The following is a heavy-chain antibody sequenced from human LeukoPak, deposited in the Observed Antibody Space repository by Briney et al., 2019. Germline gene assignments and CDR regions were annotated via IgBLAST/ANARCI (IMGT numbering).Heavy chain of an antibody. CDR3: GKVGGGATMAFDY. J-gene: IGHJ4*02. D-gene: IGHD1-26*01. V-gene: IGHV3-23*01. CDR1: GFTFSSYA. Sequence: PGGSLRLSCAASGFTFSSYAMSWVRQAPGKGLEWVSAISGSGGSTYYADSVKGRSTISRDNSKNTLYLQMNSLRAEDTAVYYCGKVGGGATMAFDYWGQGTLVTVPS. CDR2: ISGSGGST.